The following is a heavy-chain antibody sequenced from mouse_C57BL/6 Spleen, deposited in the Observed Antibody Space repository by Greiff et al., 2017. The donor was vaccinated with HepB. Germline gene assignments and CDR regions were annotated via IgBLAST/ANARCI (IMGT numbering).Heavy chain of an antibody. V-gene: IGHV1-50*01. J-gene: IGHJ3*01. CDR2: IDPSDSYT. CDR3: ATTVVAKWFAY. Sequence: QVQLQQPGAELVKPGASVKLSCKASGYTFTSYWMQWVKQRPGQGLEWIGEIDPSDSYTNYNQKFKGKATLTVDTSSSTAYMQLSSLTSEDSAVYYGATTVVAKWFAYWGQGTLVTVSA. CDR1: GYTFTSYW. D-gene: IGHD1-1*01.